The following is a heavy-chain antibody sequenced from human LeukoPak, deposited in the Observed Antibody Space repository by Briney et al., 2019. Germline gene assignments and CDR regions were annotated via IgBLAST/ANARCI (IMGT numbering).Heavy chain of an antibody. CDR3: ARGLDY. V-gene: IGHV4-61*02. CDR2: IYTCGST. J-gene: IGHJ4*02. CDR1: GGSISSGSYY. Sequence: SETLSLTCTVSGGSISSGSYYWSWIRQPAGKGLEWIGRIYTCGSTNYNPSLKSRVTISVDTSKNQFSLKLSSVTAADAAVYYCARGLDYWGQGTLVTVSS.